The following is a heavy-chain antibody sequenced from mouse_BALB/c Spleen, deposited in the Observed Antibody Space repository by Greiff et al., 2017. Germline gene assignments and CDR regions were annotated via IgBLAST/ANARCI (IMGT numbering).Heavy chain of an antibody. V-gene: IGHV3-8*02. D-gene: IGHD2-4*01. CDR2: ISYSGST. Sequence: DVKLQESGPSLVKPSQTLSLTCSVTGDSITSGYWNWIRKFPGNKLEYMGYISYSGSTYYNPSLKSRISITRDTSKNQYYLQLNSVTTEDTATYYCARSSTMITTRAFAYWGQGTLVTVSA. CDR3: ARSSTMITTRAFAY. J-gene: IGHJ3*01. CDR1: GDSITSGY.